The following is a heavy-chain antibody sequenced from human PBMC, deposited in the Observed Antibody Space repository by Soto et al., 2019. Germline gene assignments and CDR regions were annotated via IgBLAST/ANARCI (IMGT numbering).Heavy chain of an antibody. D-gene: IGHD3-3*01. J-gene: IGHJ4*02. CDR1: GFTFSSYG. V-gene: IGHV3-33*01. CDR2: IWYDGSNK. Sequence: ESGGGVVQPGRSLRLSCAASGFTFSSYGMHWVRQAPGKGLEWVAVIWYDGSNKYYADSVKGRFTISRDNSKNTLYLQMNSLRAEDTAVYYCARSPITIFGVVTATLDYWGQGTLVTVSS. CDR3: ARSPITIFGVVTATLDY.